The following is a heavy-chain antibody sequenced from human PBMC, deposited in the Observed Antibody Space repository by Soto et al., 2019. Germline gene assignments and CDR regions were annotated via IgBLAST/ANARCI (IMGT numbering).Heavy chain of an antibody. J-gene: IGHJ4*02. CDR3: ARDNSYYDFWSGYSVVDY. CDR2: IYYSGST. D-gene: IGHD3-3*01. V-gene: IGHV4-31*03. CDR1: GGSISSGGYY. Sequence: PSETLSLTCTVSGGSISSGGYYWSWIRQHPGKGLEWIGYIYYSGSTYYNPSLKSRVTISVDTSKNQFSLKLSSVTAADTAVYYCARDNSYYDFWSGYSVVDYWGQGTLVTVSS.